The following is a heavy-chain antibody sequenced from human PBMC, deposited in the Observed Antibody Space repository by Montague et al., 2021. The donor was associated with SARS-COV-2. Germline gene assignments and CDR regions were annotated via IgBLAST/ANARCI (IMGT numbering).Heavy chain of an antibody. CDR2: TYYRSKWYN. Sequence: CAISGDSVSSYSAAWNWIRQSPSRGLEWLGRTYYRSKWYNDYAVSVKSRITINPDTSKNQFSLQLNSVTPEDTTVYYCARDLKPPGDILTGYLPYYYYMDVWGEGTTVTVSS. V-gene: IGHV6-1*01. CDR1: GDSVSSYSAA. J-gene: IGHJ6*03. CDR3: ARDLKPPGDILTGYLPYYYYMDV. D-gene: IGHD3-9*01.